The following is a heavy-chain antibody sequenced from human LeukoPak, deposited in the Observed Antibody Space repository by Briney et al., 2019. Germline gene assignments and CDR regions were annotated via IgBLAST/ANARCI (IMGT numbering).Heavy chain of an antibody. V-gene: IGHV1-18*01. J-gene: IGHJ5*02. CDR2: ISAYNGNT. Sequence: ASVKVSCKASGYTFTSYGISWVRQAPGQGLEWMGWISAYNGNTNYAQKLQGRVTMTTDTSTSTAYMELRSLRSDDTAVYYCAKGGIVVVPAAKNWFDPWGQGTLVTVSS. CDR3: AKGGIVVVPAAKNWFDP. CDR1: GYTFTSYG. D-gene: IGHD2-2*01.